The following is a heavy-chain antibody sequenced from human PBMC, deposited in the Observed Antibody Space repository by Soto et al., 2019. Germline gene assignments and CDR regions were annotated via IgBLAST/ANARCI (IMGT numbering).Heavy chain of an antibody. Sequence: EVQLVESGGGLVQPGGSLRLSCAASGFTFSSHWMHWVRQVPGKGVVWVSRIKSDGSSTAYADSLKGRFTISRDNAKNTLYLQMKSLRVEDTAIYYCARDRPEILNPTDHPMFDYWGQGTLVTVSS. V-gene: IGHV3-74*01. CDR1: GFTFSSHW. J-gene: IGHJ4*02. CDR3: ARDRPEILNPTDHPMFDY. D-gene: IGHD6-6*01. CDR2: IKSDGSST.